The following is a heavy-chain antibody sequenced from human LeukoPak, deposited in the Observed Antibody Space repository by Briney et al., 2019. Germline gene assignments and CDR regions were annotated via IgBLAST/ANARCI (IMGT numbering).Heavy chain of an antibody. CDR2: IGTAGDT. D-gene: IGHD2-21*02. J-gene: IGHJ4*02. CDR3: ARAPPLYCGGDCYPFDY. V-gene: IGHV3-13*01. Sequence: GGSLRLSCAASGFTFSSYDMHWVRQATGKGLEWVSAIGTAGDTYYPGSVKGRFTISRENAKNSLYLQMNSLRAEDTAVYYCARAPPLYCGGDCYPFDYWGQGTLVTVSS. CDR1: GFTFSSYD.